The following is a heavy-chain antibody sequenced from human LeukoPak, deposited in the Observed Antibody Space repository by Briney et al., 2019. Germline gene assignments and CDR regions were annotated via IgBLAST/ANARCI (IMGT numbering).Heavy chain of an antibody. CDR1: GYTFTGYY. CDR2: INPNSGST. D-gene: IGHD6-13*01. V-gene: IGHV1-2*04. J-gene: IGHJ6*02. Sequence: ASVKVSCKASGYTFTGYYMHWVRQAPGQGLEWMGWINPNSGSTNYAQKFQGWVTMTRDTSISTAYMELSRLRSDDTAVYYCARDGSSWYMDVWGQGTTVTVSS. CDR3: ARDGSSWYMDV.